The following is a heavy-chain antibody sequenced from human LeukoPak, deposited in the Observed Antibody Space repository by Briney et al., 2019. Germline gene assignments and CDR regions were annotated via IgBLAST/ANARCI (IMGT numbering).Heavy chain of an antibody. Sequence: SETLSLTCTVSGGSISSSYYYWGWIRQPPGKGLEWIGSIYYSGTTYYNPSLESRVTISVDTSKNQFSLKLISVTAADTAVYYCARRYSSSSKYFQHWGQGTLVTVSS. J-gene: IGHJ1*01. CDR3: ARRYSSSSKYFQH. V-gene: IGHV4-39*07. CDR2: IYYSGTT. CDR1: GGSISSSYYY. D-gene: IGHD6-6*01.